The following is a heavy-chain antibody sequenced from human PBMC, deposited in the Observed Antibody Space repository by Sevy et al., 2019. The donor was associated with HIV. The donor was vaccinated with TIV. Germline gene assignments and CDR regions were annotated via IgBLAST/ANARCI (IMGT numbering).Heavy chain of an antibody. CDR2: MYYSGST. CDR3: ARGNYYDSSGYDYYLDF. J-gene: IGHJ4*02. Sequence: SETLSLTCTVSGDSISGYYGSWLRQPPGKGLDWIGYMYYSGSTNYNPSLKSRVTISVDTSKNQFSLKLSSVTAADTALYYCARGNYYDSSGYDYYLDFWGRGTLVTVSS. CDR1: GDSISGYY. D-gene: IGHD3-22*01. V-gene: IGHV4-59*01.